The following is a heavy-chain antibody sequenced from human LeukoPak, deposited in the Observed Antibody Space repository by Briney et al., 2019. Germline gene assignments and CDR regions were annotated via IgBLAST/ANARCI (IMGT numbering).Heavy chain of an antibody. CDR1: GFTFSSYS. D-gene: IGHD3-3*01. Sequence: GGSLRLSCAASGFTFSSYSMNWVRQAPGKGLEWVSYISSSSSTIYYADSVKGRFTISRDNAKNSLYLQMNSLRDEDTAVYYCARGGHVLRFLEWLTSWGQGALVTVSS. J-gene: IGHJ4*02. V-gene: IGHV3-48*02. CDR2: ISSSSSTI. CDR3: ARGGHVLRFLEWLTS.